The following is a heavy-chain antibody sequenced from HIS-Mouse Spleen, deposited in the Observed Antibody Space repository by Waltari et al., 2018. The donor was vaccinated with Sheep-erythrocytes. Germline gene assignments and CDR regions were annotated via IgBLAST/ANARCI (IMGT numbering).Heavy chain of an antibody. D-gene: IGHD6-6*01. Sequence: QLQLQESGPGLVKPSETLSLTCTVSGGSISSSSYYWGWIRQPPGKGLEWIGSIYYRGSTYFNPSLKSRVTISVDTSKNQFSLKLSSVTAADTAVYYCARGGMAARTFDYWGQGTLVTVSS. CDR2: IYYRGST. J-gene: IGHJ4*02. CDR3: ARGGMAARTFDY. CDR1: GGSISSSSYY. V-gene: IGHV4-39*07.